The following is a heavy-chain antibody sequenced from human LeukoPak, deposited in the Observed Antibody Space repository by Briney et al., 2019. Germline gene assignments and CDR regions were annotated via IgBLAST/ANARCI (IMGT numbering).Heavy chain of an antibody. Sequence: SQTLSLACTVSGGSISSSDYYWSWIRQPPGKGLEWIGYIYYSGSTYYNPSLKSRVTISVDTSKNQFSLKLSSVTAADTAVYYCAREASGSADFDYWCQGTPVTVSS. CDR1: GGSISSSDYY. D-gene: IGHD3-10*01. V-gene: IGHV4-30-4*01. CDR3: AREASGSADFDY. J-gene: IGHJ4*02. CDR2: IYYSGST.